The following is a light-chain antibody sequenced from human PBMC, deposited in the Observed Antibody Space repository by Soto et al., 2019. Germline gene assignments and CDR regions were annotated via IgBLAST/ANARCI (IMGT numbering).Light chain of an antibody. CDR2: DVT. J-gene: IGLJ2*01. V-gene: IGLV2-14*01. CDR1: SSEGGYDY. Sequence: QAVVTQPASVSGSPGQSITISCTGTSSEGGYDYVSWYQQHPGKAPKLMIYDVTDRPSGVSNRFSGSKSGNTASLTISGLQAEDEADYYCSSYTSSGSLVVFGGGTQLTVL. CDR3: SSYTSSGSLVV.